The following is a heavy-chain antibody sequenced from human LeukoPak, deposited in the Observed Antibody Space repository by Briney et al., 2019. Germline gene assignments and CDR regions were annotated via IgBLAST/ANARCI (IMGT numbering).Heavy chain of an antibody. D-gene: IGHD6-25*01. Sequence: AGGSLRLSCAASGFTFSSYGMHWVRQAPGKGLEWVAVISYDGSNKYYADSVKGRFTISRENAKNSLYLQMNSLRAGDTAVYYCARVLTARSGGYDAFDIWGQGTMVTVSS. V-gene: IGHV3-30*03. CDR3: ARVLTARSGGYDAFDI. J-gene: IGHJ3*02. CDR2: ISYDGSNK. CDR1: GFTFSSYG.